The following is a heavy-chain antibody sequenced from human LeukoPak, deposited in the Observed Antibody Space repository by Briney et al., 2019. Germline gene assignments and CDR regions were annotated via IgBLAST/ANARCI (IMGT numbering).Heavy chain of an antibody. CDR1: GYTLTGYY. CDR2: INPNSGGT. D-gene: IGHD5-12*01. Sequence: ASVKVSCKASGYTLTGYYMHWVRPAPGQGLEGMGWINPNSGGTNYAQKFQGRVTMTSDTSINTAYMELSRLRSDDTAMYYCARDQGRGYGGYDSGYWGQGTLVTVSS. CDR3: ARDQGRGYGGYDSGY. J-gene: IGHJ4*02. V-gene: IGHV1-2*02.